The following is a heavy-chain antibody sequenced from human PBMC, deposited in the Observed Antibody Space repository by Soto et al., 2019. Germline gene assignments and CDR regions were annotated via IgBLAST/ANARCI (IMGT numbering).Heavy chain of an antibody. J-gene: IGHJ5*02. CDR3: ARLPRYDFWT. Sequence: QLQLQESGPGLVKPSETLSLTCTVSGGSISVNNYYWGWFRQTPGKGLEWIGNIYYTGSTYYNPPLPSRISMSVDTSKSQFSLNLTSVTAADTAVYYCARLPRYDFWTWGQGTLVTVSS. D-gene: IGHD3-3*01. V-gene: IGHV4-39*01. CDR2: IYYTGST. CDR1: GGSISVNNYY.